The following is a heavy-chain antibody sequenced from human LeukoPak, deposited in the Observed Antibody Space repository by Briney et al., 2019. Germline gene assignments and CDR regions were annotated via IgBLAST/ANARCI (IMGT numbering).Heavy chain of an antibody. V-gene: IGHV4-4*02. D-gene: IGHD1-1*01. CDR1: GGPISSSNW. CDR2: IYHSGST. CDR3: AREARVAGTYQSTAGGDY. J-gene: IGHJ4*02. Sequence: SETLSLTCAVSGGPISSSNWWSWVRQPPGKGLEWIGEIYHSGSTNYYPSLKSRVTILLDKSKNQFSLKLSSVTAADTAVYYCAREARVAGTYQSTAGGDYWGQGTLVTVSS.